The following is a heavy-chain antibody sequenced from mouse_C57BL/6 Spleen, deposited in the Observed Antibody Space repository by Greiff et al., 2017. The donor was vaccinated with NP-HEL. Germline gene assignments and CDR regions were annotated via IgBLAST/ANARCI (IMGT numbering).Heavy chain of an antibody. V-gene: IGHV14-4*01. CDR1: GFNIKDDY. J-gene: IGHJ2*01. CDR2: IDPENGDT. Sequence: VQLKESGAELVRPGASVKLSCTASGFNIKDDYMHWVKQRPEQGLEWIGWIDPENGDTEYASKFQGKATITADTSSNTAYLQLSSLTSEDTAVYYCTLPYFDYWGQGTTLTVSS. CDR3: TLPYFDY.